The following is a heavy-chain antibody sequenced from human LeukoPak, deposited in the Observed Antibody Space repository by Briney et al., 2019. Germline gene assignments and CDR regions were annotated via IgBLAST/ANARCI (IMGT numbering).Heavy chain of an antibody. CDR1: GGSISSYY. Sequence: PSETMSLTCTVSGGSISSYYWSWIRQPPGKGLEWIGYIYYSGSTNYNPPLKSRVTISVDTSKNQFSLKLSSVTAADTAVYYCARSHYDFWSGHRFDYWGQGTLVTVSS. D-gene: IGHD3-3*01. CDR2: IYYSGST. V-gene: IGHV4-59*01. CDR3: ARSHYDFWSGHRFDY. J-gene: IGHJ4*02.